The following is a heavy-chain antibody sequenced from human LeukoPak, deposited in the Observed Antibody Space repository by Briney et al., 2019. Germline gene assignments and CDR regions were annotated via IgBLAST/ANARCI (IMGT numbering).Heavy chain of an antibody. V-gene: IGHV4-59*01. Sequence: SETLSLTCTFSGGSISTYYWSWIRQPPGKGLEWIGYVYYSGTTNYNPSLKSRVTISLDTSKNQFSLMLSSVTAADTAVYFCARGERRDGYTFAYWGQGTLVTVSS. J-gene: IGHJ4*02. CDR3: ARGERRDGYTFAY. CDR1: GGSISTYY. D-gene: IGHD5-24*01. CDR2: VYYSGTT.